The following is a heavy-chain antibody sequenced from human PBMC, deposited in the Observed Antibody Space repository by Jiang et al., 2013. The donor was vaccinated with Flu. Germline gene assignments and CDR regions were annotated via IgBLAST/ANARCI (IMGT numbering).Heavy chain of an antibody. CDR1: GGSISSSSYY. J-gene: IGHJ4*02. CDR2: IYYSGST. Sequence: PGLVKPSETLSLTCTVSGGSISSSSYYWGWIRQPPGKGLEWIGSIYYSGSTYYNPSLKSRVTISVDTSKNQFSLKLSSVTAADTAVYYCASYRRIQLWLPDWGQGTLVTVSS. V-gene: IGHV4-39*01. CDR3: ASYRRIQLWLPD. D-gene: IGHD5-18*01.